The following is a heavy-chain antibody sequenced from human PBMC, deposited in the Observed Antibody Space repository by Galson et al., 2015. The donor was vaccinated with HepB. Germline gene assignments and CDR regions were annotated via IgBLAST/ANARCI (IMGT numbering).Heavy chain of an antibody. CDR3: ARDWGVAVAATWWFDP. Sequence: SVRVSCTASGFTFSSYGMNWVRQAPGQGLEWVSSISNNGTYIYYADSLKGRFTITRDNAKNSLFLQMNRLRTEDTAVYYCARDWGVAVAATWWFDPWGQGTLVTVSS. CDR1: GFTFSSYG. V-gene: IGHV3-21*01. J-gene: IGHJ5*02. CDR2: ISNNGTYI. D-gene: IGHD6-19*01.